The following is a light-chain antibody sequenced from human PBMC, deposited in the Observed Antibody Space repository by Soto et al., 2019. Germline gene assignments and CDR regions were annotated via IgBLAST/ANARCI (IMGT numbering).Light chain of an antibody. CDR3: VLYMGSGSWV. V-gene: IGLV8-61*01. CDR2: STN. J-gene: IGLJ3*02. CDR1: SGSVSTNYY. Sequence: QTVVTQEPSFSVSPGGTVTLTCGLSSGSVSTNYYPSWYQQTPGQPPRTLIYSTNTPSSGFPDRFSGSILGNKAALTITGAQADDESDYYCVLYMGSGSWVFGGGTKLTVL.